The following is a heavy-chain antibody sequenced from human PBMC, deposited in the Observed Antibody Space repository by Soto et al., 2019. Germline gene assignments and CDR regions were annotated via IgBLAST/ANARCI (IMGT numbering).Heavy chain of an antibody. CDR3: AIRTGQLAIISEFDGDWFFEV. V-gene: IGHV1-2*02. CDR2: INPDSGGT. CDR1: GSTFTDYY. Sequence: GASVKVSCKASGSTFTDYYIHWVRQAPGQGLEWVGWINPDSGGTNLAQRFQGRVTMTSDTSINTAYMELSSLRSDDTAVYYCAIRTGQLAIISEFDGDWFFEVWGRGTLVTVSS. D-gene: IGHD2-2*01. J-gene: IGHJ2*01.